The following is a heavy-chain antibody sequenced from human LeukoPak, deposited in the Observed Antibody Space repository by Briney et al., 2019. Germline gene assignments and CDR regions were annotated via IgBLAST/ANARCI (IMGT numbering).Heavy chain of an antibody. CDR2: ISSSGSTI. D-gene: IGHD4-17*01. V-gene: IGHV3-48*03. CDR1: GFTFSSYE. Sequence: GGSLRLSCAASGFTFSSYEMNWVRQAPGKGLEWVSYISSSGSTIYYADSVKGRFTISRDNSKNTLYLQMNSLRAEDTAVYYCARDYGDGKNYFDYWGQGTLVTVSS. J-gene: IGHJ4*02. CDR3: ARDYGDGKNYFDY.